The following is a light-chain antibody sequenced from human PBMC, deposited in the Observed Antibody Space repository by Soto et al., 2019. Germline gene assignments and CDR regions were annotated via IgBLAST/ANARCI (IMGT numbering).Light chain of an antibody. J-gene: IGKJ2*01. Sequence: DIQMTQSPSSLSASVGDGVTITCRASQSIGSCLNWYQQKPGRAPHLRFFATSTLQSGVPSRYSGSGAGTDFTLTISSLQPEDFATYLCQQSSSDSPYTFGQRTKLEMK. CDR2: ATS. CDR1: QSIGSC. CDR3: QQSSSDSPYT. V-gene: IGKV1-39*01.